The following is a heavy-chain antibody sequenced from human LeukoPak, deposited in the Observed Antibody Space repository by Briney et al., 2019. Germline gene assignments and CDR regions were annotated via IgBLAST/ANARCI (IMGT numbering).Heavy chain of an antibody. Sequence: ASVAVSCKASGYTFTSYGISWVRQAPGQGLEWMGWISAYNGNTNYAQKLQGRVTMTTDTSTSTAYMELRSLRSDDTAVYYCARALAVAGTTEYFQHWGQGTLVTVSS. CDR3: ARALAVAGTTEYFQH. V-gene: IGHV1-18*01. J-gene: IGHJ1*01. CDR1: GYTFTSYG. CDR2: ISAYNGNT. D-gene: IGHD6-19*01.